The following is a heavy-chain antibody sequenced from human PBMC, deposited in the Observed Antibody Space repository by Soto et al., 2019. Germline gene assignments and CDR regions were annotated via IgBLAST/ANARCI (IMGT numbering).Heavy chain of an antibody. CDR3: ARHEQFYYYDYRMGV. D-gene: IGHD4-4*01. CDR1: GYSFTTYW. J-gene: IGHJ6*02. CDR2: INPGDSDI. Sequence: GESLKISCKASGYSFTTYWIAWVRQMPGKGLEWMGIINPGDSDIRYSPSFQGQVTISADNSISTAYLQWSSLKASDTAMYYCARHEQFYYYDYRMGVWGQGTAGTVSS. V-gene: IGHV5-51*01.